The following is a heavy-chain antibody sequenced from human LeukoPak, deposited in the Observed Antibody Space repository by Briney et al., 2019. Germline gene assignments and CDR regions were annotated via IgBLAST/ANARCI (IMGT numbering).Heavy chain of an antibody. CDR3: AKSTGSGGHFDY. V-gene: IGHV3-30*18. J-gene: IGHJ4*02. CDR1: GFTFSNYG. Sequence: GGSLRLSCAASGFTFSNYGIHWVRQAPGKGLEWVAVISFDGSNKYYADSVKGRFTIARDNSKNTLYLQMNSLRPEDTAVYYCAKSTGSGGHFDYWGQGTLVTVSS. CDR2: ISFDGSNK. D-gene: IGHD3-10*01.